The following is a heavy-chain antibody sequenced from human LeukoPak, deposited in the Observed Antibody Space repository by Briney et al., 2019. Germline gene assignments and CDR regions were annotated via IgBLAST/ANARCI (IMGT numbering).Heavy chain of an antibody. D-gene: IGHD6-13*01. CDR1: VYTFTGYY. V-gene: IGHV1-2*02. J-gene: IGHJ4*02. CDR3: ARARGIKYSSSWDGGPLDY. Sequence: GASVKVSCKASVYTFTGYYMHWVRQAPGQGLGSIGWINPNSGGTNYAQKFQGRVTMTRDTSISTAYMELSRLRSDDTAVYYCARARGIKYSSSWDGGPLDYWGQGTLVTVSS. CDR2: INPNSGGT.